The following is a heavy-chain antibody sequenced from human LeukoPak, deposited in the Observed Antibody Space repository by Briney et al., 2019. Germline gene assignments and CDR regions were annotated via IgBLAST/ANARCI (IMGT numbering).Heavy chain of an antibody. Sequence: SETLSLTCTVSGDSISNYYCSWIRQPAGKGLEWIGRVHTSGSTDYNPSLKGRVTMSVDTSKNQFSLKLSSVTAADTAVYYCARDGFSGSYYRWFDHWGQGTLVTVSS. CDR2: VHTSGST. CDR3: ARDGFSGSYYRWFDH. J-gene: IGHJ5*02. V-gene: IGHV4-4*07. D-gene: IGHD1-26*01. CDR1: GDSISNYY.